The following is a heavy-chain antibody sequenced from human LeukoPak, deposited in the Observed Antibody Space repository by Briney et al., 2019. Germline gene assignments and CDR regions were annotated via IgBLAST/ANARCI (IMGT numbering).Heavy chain of an antibody. D-gene: IGHD6-13*01. CDR3: AREAADGPRRYFDY. V-gene: IGHV4-34*01. CDR1: GGSFSGYY. J-gene: IGHJ4*02. Sequence: SETLSLTCAVYGGSFSGYYWTWIRQPPGKGLEWIGEIYHSGSTNYNPSLKSRVTISLDKTTNQLSLKLSSVTAADTAVYYCAREAADGPRRYFDYWGQGTLVTVS. CDR2: IYHSGST.